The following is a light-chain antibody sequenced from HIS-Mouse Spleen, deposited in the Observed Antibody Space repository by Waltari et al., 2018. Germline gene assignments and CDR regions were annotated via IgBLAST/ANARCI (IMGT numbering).Light chain of an antibody. CDR1: QSLLHSNGYNS. Sequence: DIVMTQSPLSLPVTPGEPASISCRSSQSLLHSNGYNSLDWYLQKPGQSPQPLIYLGSNRASGVPDRFSGSGSGTDFTLKISRVEAEDVGVYYCMQALQTPITFGQGTRLEIK. CDR3: MQALQTPIT. V-gene: IGKV2-28*01. J-gene: IGKJ5*01. CDR2: LGS.